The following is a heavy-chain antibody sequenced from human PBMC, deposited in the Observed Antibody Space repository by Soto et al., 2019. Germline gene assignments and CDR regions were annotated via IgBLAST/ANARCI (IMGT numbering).Heavy chain of an antibody. J-gene: IGHJ6*02. V-gene: IGHV3-30-3*01. D-gene: IGHD5-18*01. CDR3: VREGPGSNSYGYYYGMDV. Sequence: QVQLVESGGGVVQPGRSLRLSCAASGFTFSSYAMHWVRQAPGKGLEWVAVISYDGSNKYYADSVKGRFTISRDNSKNTLYLQMNSLRAEDTAVYYCVREGPGSNSYGYYYGMDVWGQGTTVTVSS. CDR1: GFTFSSYA. CDR2: ISYDGSNK.